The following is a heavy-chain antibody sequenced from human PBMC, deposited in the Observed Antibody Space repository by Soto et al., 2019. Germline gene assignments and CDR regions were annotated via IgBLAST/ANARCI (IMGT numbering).Heavy chain of an antibody. Sequence: EVQLLESGGGLVQPGGSLRLSCEASGFTFSRYAMSWVRQAPGKGLGWVSVISDSGGRTYYADSVKGRFTISRDTSKNTLFLKMNSLRAEDTAIYYCAKTCGDYVNHYFDYWGQGTLVTVSS. CDR3: AKTCGDYVNHYFDY. CDR1: GFTFSRYA. V-gene: IGHV3-23*01. D-gene: IGHD4-17*01. CDR2: ISDSGGRT. J-gene: IGHJ4*02.